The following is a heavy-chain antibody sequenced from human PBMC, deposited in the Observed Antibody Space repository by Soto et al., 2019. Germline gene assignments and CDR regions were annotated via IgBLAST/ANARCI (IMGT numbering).Heavy chain of an antibody. Sequence: GASVKVSCKASGYTFTSYGISWVRQAPGQGLEWMGWISAYNGNTNYAQKLQGRVTMTTDTSTSTAYMELRSLRSDDTAVYYCASALGWNDFPPSPYGMYVWGQGTTVTVSS. V-gene: IGHV1-18*01. CDR1: GYTFTSYG. CDR3: ASALGWNDFPPSPYGMYV. D-gene: IGHD1-1*01. J-gene: IGHJ6*02. CDR2: ISAYNGNT.